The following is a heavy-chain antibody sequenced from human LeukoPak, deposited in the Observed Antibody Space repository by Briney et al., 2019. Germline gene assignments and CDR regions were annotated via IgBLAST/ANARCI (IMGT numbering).Heavy chain of an antibody. CDR3: ARRSGYSSSSVEAFDY. CDR2: IYNSGNT. D-gene: IGHD6-6*01. CDR1: GGSISSYY. V-gene: IGHV4-59*01. J-gene: IGHJ4*02. Sequence: SETLSLTCSVSGGSISSYYWSWIRQSPENGLEWIGYIYNSGNTNYNLFLKSRVTISADTSKNQFSLKLTSVTAADTAVYYCARRSGYSSSSVEAFDYWGQGTLVTVSS.